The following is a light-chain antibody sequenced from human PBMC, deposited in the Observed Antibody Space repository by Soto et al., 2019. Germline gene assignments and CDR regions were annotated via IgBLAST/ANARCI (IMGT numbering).Light chain of an antibody. CDR2: AAS. V-gene: IGKV1-39*01. Sequence: DIPMTQSPSSLSAFVGDRVTITCRASQSISSYLNWYQQKPGKAPTLLIYAASSLHSGVPSRFSGSGSGTDFTLTVSSLQPEDFATYYCQQSYSTPRTFGQGTKVEMK. J-gene: IGKJ1*01. CDR1: QSISSY. CDR3: QQSYSTPRT.